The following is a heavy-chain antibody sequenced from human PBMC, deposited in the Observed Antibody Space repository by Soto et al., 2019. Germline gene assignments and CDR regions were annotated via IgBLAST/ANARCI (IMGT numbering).Heavy chain of an antibody. D-gene: IGHD3-10*01. V-gene: IGHV4-59*01. CDR1: GGSISSYY. J-gene: IGHJ6*03. CDR2: IYYSGST. CDR3: ARVNHTMVRGVINDYYYYMAV. Sequence: SETLSLTCTVSGGSISSYYWSWIRQPPGKGLEWIGYIYYSGSTNYNPSLKSRVTISVDTSKNQFSLKLSSVTAADTAVYYCARVNHTMVRGVINDYYYYMAVWGKGTTVTVSS.